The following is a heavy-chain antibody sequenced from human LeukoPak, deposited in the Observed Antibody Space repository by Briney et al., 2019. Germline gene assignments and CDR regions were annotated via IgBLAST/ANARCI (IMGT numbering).Heavy chain of an antibody. D-gene: IGHD3-3*01. Sequence: GGSLRLSCAASGFTLSTHWMHWVRRAPGKGLVWVSRINGDGTTTSYADSVKGRFTISRVNAKSTLYLEMDSLRAGDTAIYYCGRRGYMGPYYSFPLWAQEPLATVS. CDR1: GFTLSTHW. V-gene: IGHV3-74*01. CDR2: INGDGTTT. CDR3: GRRGYMGPYYSFPL. J-gene: IGHJ4*02.